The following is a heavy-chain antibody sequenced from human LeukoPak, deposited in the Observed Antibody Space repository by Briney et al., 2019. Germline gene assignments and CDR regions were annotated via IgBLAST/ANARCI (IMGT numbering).Heavy chain of an antibody. J-gene: IGHJ4*02. D-gene: IGHD3-10*01. CDR1: GYSFTNYW. CDR3: ARHYYYGSGTYSYFDY. V-gene: IGHV5-51*01. CDR2: IYPGDSNT. Sequence: GESLKISCKGSGYSFTNYWIGWVRQMPGKGLEWMGFIYPGDSNTRYSPSFQGQVTISVDKSISPAYLQWSSLKASDTAMYYCARHYYYGSGTYSYFDYWGQGTLVTVSS.